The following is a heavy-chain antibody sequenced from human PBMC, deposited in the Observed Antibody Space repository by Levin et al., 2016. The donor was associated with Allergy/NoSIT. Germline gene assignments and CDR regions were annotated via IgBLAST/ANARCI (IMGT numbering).Heavy chain of an antibody. J-gene: IGHJ6*02. CDR1: GFSFSTYT. CDR2: ITKSSTYI. Sequence: GESLKISCEASGFSFSTYTMKWVRQAPGKGLEWVSSITKSSTYIYYADSVQGRFTISRDNSKNSLYLQMDSLRDADTAVYYCSLSPGHYYSGMDVWGPGTTVTVSS. V-gene: IGHV3-21*04. D-gene: IGHD1-1*01. CDR3: SLSPGHYYSGMDV.